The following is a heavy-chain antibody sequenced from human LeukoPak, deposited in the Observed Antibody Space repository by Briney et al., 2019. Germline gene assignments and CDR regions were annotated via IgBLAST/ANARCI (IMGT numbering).Heavy chain of an antibody. CDR2: IYPGDSDT. D-gene: IGHD6-6*01. Sequence: AGESLKISCKGSGYSFTSYWIGWVRQMPGKGLEWMGIIYPGDSDTRYSPSFQGQVTISADKSISTAYLQWSSLKASDTAMYYCARHTKYSSSSRVFDNWGQGTLVTVSS. CDR1: GYSFTSYW. V-gene: IGHV5-51*01. CDR3: ARHTKYSSSSRVFDN. J-gene: IGHJ4*02.